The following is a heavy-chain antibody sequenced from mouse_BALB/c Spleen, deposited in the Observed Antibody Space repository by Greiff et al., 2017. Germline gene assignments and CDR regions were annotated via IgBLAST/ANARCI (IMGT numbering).Heavy chain of an antibody. CDR2: FHPYNDDT. D-gene: IGHD1-1*01. CDR1: GYTFTTYP. V-gene: IGHV1-47*01. Sequence: QVQLKESGAELVKPGASVKMSCKAFGYTFTTYPIEWMKQNHGKSLEWIGNFHPYNDDTKYNEKFKGKAKLTVDKSSSTVYLELSRLTSDDSAVYYCARSPYGNYVDYWGQGTTRTVSS. J-gene: IGHJ2*01. CDR3: ARSPYGNYVDY.